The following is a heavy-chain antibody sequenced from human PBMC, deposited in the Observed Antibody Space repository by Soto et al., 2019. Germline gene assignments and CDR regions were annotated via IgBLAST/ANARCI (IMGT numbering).Heavy chain of an antibody. CDR1: GGSVSSGSCY. D-gene: IGHD6-13*01. CDR3: ARVTSRWVRVSYFVS. J-gene: IGHJ4*02. Sequence: QVQLQESAPGLVKPSETLSLTCTVSGGSVSSGSCYWIWIRQPPGKVLECVGYIYYNGSTNYNPSLKSRVTISVTTSNNPIYLKLSSVTAAATAVYVCARVTSRWVRVSYFVSWGQGTLVTVSP. CDR2: IYYNGST. V-gene: IGHV4-61*03.